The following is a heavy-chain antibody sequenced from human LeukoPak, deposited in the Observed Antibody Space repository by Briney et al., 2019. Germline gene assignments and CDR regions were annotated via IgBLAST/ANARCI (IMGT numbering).Heavy chain of an antibody. CDR3: ARSVEGYCSGGSCYSYSYYMDV. V-gene: IGHV4-59*01. CDR1: GGSISSYY. J-gene: IGHJ6*03. CDR2: IYYSGST. D-gene: IGHD2-15*01. Sequence: SETLSLTCTVSGGSISSYYWNWIRQPPGEGLEWIGYIYYSGSTNYNPSLKSRVTISVDTSKNQFSLKLSSVTAADTAVYYCARSVEGYCSGGSCYSYSYYMDVWGKGTTVTVSS.